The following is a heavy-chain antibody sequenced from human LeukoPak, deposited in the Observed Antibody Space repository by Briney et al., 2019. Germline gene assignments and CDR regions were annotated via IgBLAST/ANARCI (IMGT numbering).Heavy chain of an antibody. J-gene: IGHJ6*03. D-gene: IGHD3-9*01. Sequence: PGGSLRLSCAASEFTFSSYGMHWVRQAPGKGLEWVAFVRYDGSNRYYADSVKGRFTISRDNSKNTLYLQMNSLRAEDTAVYYCAKDPGLSSYYYYYYMDVWGKGTTVTVSS. CDR3: AKDPGLSSYYYYYYMDV. CDR2: VRYDGSNR. CDR1: EFTFSSYG. V-gene: IGHV3-30*02.